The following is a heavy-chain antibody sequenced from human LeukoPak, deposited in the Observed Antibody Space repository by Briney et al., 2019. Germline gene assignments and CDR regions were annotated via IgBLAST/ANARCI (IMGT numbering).Heavy chain of an antibody. V-gene: IGHV3-74*01. D-gene: IGHD3-22*01. CDR1: GFTFSSYW. J-gene: IGHJ4*02. CDR2: INSDGRST. Sequence: PGGSLRLSCAASGFTFSSYWMHWVRQAPGKGLVWVSRINSDGRSTSYADSVKGRFTISRDNSKNTLHLQMNSLRAEDTAVYYCARHSSGDYHYDYWGPGTPVTVDS. CDR3: ARHSSGDYHYDY.